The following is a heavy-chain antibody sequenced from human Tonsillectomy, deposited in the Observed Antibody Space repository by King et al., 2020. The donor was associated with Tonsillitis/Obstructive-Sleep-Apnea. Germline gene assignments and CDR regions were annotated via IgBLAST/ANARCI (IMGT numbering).Heavy chain of an antibody. CDR1: GYTFTSCG. D-gene: IGHD2-8*02. Sequence: VQLVQSGAEVKKPGASVRVSCKASGYTFTSCGISWVRQAPGQGLEWMGWISAYNGHTNYAQKLQGRVTMTTDTSTSTAYMELRSLRSDDTAVYYCARTSQYCTGGVCYIAAINSFDFWGQGTLVTVSS. J-gene: IGHJ4*02. V-gene: IGHV1-18*01. CDR2: ISAYNGHT. CDR3: ARTSQYCTGGVCYIAAINSFDF.